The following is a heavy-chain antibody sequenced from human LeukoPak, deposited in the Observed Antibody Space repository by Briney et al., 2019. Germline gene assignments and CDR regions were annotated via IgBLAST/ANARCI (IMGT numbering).Heavy chain of an antibody. CDR2: ISAYNGNT. J-gene: IGHJ3*02. Sequence: ASVKVSCKASGYTFTSYGISWVRQAPGQGLEWMGWISAYNGNTNYAQKLQGRVTMTTDTSTSTAYMELRSLRSDDPAVYYCARAVYYDFLTGYYFDAFDIWGQGTMDTVSS. D-gene: IGHD3-9*01. V-gene: IGHV1-18*04. CDR3: ARAVYYDFLTGYYFDAFDI. CDR1: GYTFTSYG.